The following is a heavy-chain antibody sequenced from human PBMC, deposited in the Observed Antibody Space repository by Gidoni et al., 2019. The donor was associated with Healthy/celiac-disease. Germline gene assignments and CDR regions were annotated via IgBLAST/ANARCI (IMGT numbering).Heavy chain of an antibody. CDR3: ARDGLGTQPDY. CDR2: ISSSSSYI. Sequence: EVQRVESGGGRVKTGGSVRRAWAASGCTFSSYSMNWVRQAPGKGLEWGSSISSSSSYIYYAASVKGRFTISRDNAKNSLYLQMNSLRAEDTAVYYCARDGLGTQPDYWGQGTLVTVSS. J-gene: IGHJ4*02. D-gene: IGHD7-27*01. V-gene: IGHV3-21*01. CDR1: GCTFSSYS.